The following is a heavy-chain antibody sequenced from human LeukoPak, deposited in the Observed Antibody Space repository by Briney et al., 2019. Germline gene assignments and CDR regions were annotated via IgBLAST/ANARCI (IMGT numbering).Heavy chain of an antibody. J-gene: IGHJ4*02. CDR2: ISYDGSSK. D-gene: IGHD3-10*01. CDR1: GFTFSSFG. CDR3: AKDPRTTMVRGVADY. Sequence: PGGSLRLSCAASGFTFSSFGMHWVRQAPGKGLEWVAGISYDGSSKYYVDSVKGRFTISRDNSRNTLYLQMNSLRAEDTAVYYCAKDPRTTMVRGVADYWGQGTLVTVSS. V-gene: IGHV3-30*18.